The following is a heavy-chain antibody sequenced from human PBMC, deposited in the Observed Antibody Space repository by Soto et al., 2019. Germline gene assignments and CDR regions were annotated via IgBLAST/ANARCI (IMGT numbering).Heavy chain of an antibody. Sequence: SVKVSCKASGGTFSSYRCHWVRQAPGQGLEWVGGIVPLYRTADYAQKFQGRVTITADESARTSYMELRSLKSQDTAVYYCVRDSGAKLSSSWGQGTLVTVSS. CDR1: GGTFSSYR. J-gene: IGHJ4*02. CDR3: VRDSGAKLSSS. V-gene: IGHV1-69*13. D-gene: IGHD6-13*01. CDR2: IVPLYRTA.